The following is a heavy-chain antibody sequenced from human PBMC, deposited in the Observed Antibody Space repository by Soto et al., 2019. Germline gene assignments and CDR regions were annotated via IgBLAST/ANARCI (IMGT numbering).Heavy chain of an antibody. D-gene: IGHD1-1*01. CDR2: IYYSGST. V-gene: IGHV4-39*01. CDR1: GGSISSSSYY. Sequence: SETLSLTCTVSGGSISSSSYYWGWIRQPPGKGLEWIGSIYYSGSTYYNPSLKSRVTISVDTSKNQFSLKLSSVTAADTAVYYCARQGTDEANMSPQYGMDVWGQGTTVTVSS. J-gene: IGHJ6*02. CDR3: ARQGTDEANMSPQYGMDV.